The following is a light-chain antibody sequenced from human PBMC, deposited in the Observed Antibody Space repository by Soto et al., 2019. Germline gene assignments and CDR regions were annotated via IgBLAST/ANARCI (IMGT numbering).Light chain of an antibody. CDR3: QQSDDSPGT. Sequence: EIVLTQSPVILSLSPGESATLSCRASQSISSSYLAWYQQKPGQAPRLLIYGASNRATAIPDRFSGSGSGTDFTLTISRLEPEDFAVYYCQQSDDSPGTFGQGTKVDIK. CDR1: QSISSSY. CDR2: GAS. V-gene: IGKV3-20*01. J-gene: IGKJ1*01.